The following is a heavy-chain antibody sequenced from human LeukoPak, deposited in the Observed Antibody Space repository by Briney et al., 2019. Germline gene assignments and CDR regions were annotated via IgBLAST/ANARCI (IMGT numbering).Heavy chain of an antibody. J-gene: IGHJ4*02. Sequence: SGTLSLTCGVSGGSITITNYWTWVRQPPGKGLEWIGEVNLQGSTNYNPSLMGRVAISVDTSENHISLQLTSVTAADTAVYYCAREGGPYRPLDYWGLGALVTVSS. CDR1: GGSITITNY. CDR3: AREGGPYRPLDY. CDR2: VNLQGST. V-gene: IGHV4-4*02.